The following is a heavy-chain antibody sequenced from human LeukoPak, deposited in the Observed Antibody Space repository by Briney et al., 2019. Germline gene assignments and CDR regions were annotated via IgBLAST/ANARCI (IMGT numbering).Heavy chain of an antibody. Sequence: RASVKVSCKASGYTFTSYDINWVRQATGQGLEWMGWMNPDTGNTGYAQKFQGRVTMTRNTSISTAYMELSSLKSEDTAVYYCARRPFKYYDILTGSYRSEFDYWGQGTLVTVSS. V-gene: IGHV1-8*01. CDR2: MNPDTGNT. CDR3: ARRPFKYYDILTGSYRSEFDY. J-gene: IGHJ4*02. D-gene: IGHD3-9*01. CDR1: GYTFTSYD.